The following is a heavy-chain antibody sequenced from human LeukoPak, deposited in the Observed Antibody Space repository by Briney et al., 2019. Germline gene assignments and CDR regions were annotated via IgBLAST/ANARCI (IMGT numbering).Heavy chain of an antibody. Sequence: ASVKVSCKTSGYTFTSYGITWMRQAPGQGLEWMGWISAYNGNTNYAQKLQGRITMTTDTSTSTAYMELRSLRSDDTAVYYCASSIVVVPAAMYDAFDIWGQGTMVTVSP. J-gene: IGHJ3*02. CDR1: GYTFTSYG. D-gene: IGHD2-2*01. CDR3: ASSIVVVPAAMYDAFDI. V-gene: IGHV1-18*01. CDR2: ISAYNGNT.